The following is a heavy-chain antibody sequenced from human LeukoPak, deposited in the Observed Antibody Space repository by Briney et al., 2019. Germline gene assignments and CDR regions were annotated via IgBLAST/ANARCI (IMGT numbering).Heavy chain of an antibody. CDR2: ISGSGGST. D-gene: IGHD3-10*01. CDR3: AKTVSYYYGSGSYYKNPFDY. Sequence: GGTLRLSCAASGFTFSSYGMSWVRQAPGKGLEWVSAISGSGGSTYYADSVKGRFTISRDNSKNMLYLQMNSLRAEDTAVYYCAKTVSYYYGSGSYYKNPFDYWGQGTLVTVSS. CDR1: GFTFSSYG. J-gene: IGHJ4*02. V-gene: IGHV3-23*01.